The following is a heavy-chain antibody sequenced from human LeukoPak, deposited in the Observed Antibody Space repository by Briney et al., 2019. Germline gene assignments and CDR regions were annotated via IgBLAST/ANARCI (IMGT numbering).Heavy chain of an antibody. Sequence: SETLCLTCAVYGGSFSGYYWSWIRQPPGKGLEWIGEINHSGSTNYNPSLKSRVTISVDTSKNQFSLKLSSVTAADTAVYYCARHVPRTRYCSGGSCYIEWGQGTLVTVSS. V-gene: IGHV4-34*01. CDR1: GGSFSGYY. J-gene: IGHJ4*02. CDR3: ARHVPRTRYCSGGSCYIE. D-gene: IGHD2-15*01. CDR2: INHSGST.